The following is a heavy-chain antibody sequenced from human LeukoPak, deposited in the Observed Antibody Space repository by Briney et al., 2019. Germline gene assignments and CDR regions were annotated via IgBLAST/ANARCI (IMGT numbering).Heavy chain of an antibody. J-gene: IGHJ3*02. V-gene: IGHV4-59*01. Sequence: SETLSLTCTVSGGSIYSYSWTWIRQPPGKGLEWIGYIHYSGSTNYNPSLKSRVTMSVDTSKNQFSLRLSSVTAADTAVYYCATPSWSRDGYVGAFDIWGQGTMVTVSS. CDR1: GGSIYSYS. D-gene: IGHD5-24*01. CDR2: IHYSGST. CDR3: ATPSWSRDGYVGAFDI.